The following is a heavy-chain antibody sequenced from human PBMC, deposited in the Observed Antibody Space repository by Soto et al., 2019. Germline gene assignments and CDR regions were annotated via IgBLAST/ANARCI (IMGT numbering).Heavy chain of an antibody. CDR3: ARGAYCDYSDAFDI. J-gene: IGHJ3*02. CDR1: GGTFTTYA. D-gene: IGHD4-17*01. CDR2: ITPISGAT. V-gene: IGHV1-69*01. Sequence: QVQLVQSGAEVQRPGSSEKVSCKASGGTFTTYAINWVRQAPGQGLQWMGLITPISGATHYAQKFQGRVTITADESTNTAYMELMSLRSEDTAVYYCARGAYCDYSDAFDIWGQGTMVTVSS.